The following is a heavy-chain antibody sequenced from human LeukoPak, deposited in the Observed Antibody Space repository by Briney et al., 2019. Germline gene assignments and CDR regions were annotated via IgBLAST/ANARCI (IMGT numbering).Heavy chain of an antibody. D-gene: IGHD1-26*01. V-gene: IGHV4-61*01. Sequence: SETLSLTCTVSGGSVSRGSYYWSWIRQPPGTGLEWIGYIYYSGSTNYNPSLKSRVTLSVDMSKNAFSLKLNSVTAADTAVYYCARAVGGGPFDPWGRGNLVTVSS. CDR1: GGSVSRGSYY. CDR2: IYYSGST. J-gene: IGHJ5*02. CDR3: ARAVGGGPFDP.